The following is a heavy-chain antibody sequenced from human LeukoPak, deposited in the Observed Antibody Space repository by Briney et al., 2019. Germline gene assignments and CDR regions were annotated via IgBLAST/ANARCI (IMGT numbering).Heavy chain of an antibody. CDR2: ISGSGGST. D-gene: IGHD3-22*01. V-gene: IGHV3-23*01. Sequence: PGGSLRLSCAASGFTFSSYAMSWVRQAPGEGLEWVSAISGSGGSTYYADSVKGRFTISRDNAKNSLYLQMNSLRAEDTAVYYCASRHYYDSSGLLWGQGTMVTVSS. J-gene: IGHJ3*01. CDR1: GFTFSSYA. CDR3: ASRHYYDSSGLL.